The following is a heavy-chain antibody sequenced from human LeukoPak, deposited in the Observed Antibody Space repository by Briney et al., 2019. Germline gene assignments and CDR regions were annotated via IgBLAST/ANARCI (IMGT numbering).Heavy chain of an antibody. J-gene: IGHJ4*02. V-gene: IGHV5-51*01. Sequence: GESLKISCKGSGYTFTNYWLGWVRQLPGKGLEGMGIIYPGDSDTRYSPSFQGQVTISARQSISTDYLQWSSLKASDTAIYYRARHRGGVVITTSPDFDYWGQGTLVTVSS. CDR2: IYPGDSDT. D-gene: IGHD3-22*01. CDR3: ARHRGGVVITTSPDFDY. CDR1: GYTFTNYW.